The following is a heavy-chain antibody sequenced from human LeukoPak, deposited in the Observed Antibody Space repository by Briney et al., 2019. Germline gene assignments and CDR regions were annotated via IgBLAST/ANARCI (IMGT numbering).Heavy chain of an antibody. CDR3: ARGDRWGLYSYGVFDY. CDR2: RNPNSGNT. V-gene: IGHV1-8*03. J-gene: IGHJ4*02. D-gene: IGHD5-18*01. CDR1: VYTLTSYV. Sequence: ASVRVSRKASVYTLTSYVISWVRQAPGHGVEWVGWRNPNSGNTGNAQKLQGRVTITRNPSIRTAYMELSNLRSEDTAVYYCARGDRWGLYSYGVFDYWGQGTLVTVSS.